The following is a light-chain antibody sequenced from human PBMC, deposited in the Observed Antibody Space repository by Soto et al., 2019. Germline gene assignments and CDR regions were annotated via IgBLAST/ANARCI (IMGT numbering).Light chain of an antibody. CDR2: EVS. V-gene: IGLV2-14*01. CDR3: SSYSRSSTREV. Sequence: QSVLTQPASVSGSPGQSITISCTGTSSDVGDSTEASWDQQYPGRATKFIIFEVSNLPPGVSYRFPGSRSVNTASLTISGLQAEDEPDYYCSSYSRSSTREVFGTGTKVTVL. CDR1: SSDVGDSTE. J-gene: IGLJ1*01.